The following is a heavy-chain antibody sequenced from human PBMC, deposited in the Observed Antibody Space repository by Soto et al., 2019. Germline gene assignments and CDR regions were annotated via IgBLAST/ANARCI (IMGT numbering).Heavy chain of an antibody. V-gene: IGHV3-15*07. CDR2: IKSKTDGGTK. Sequence: GGSLRLSCAASGFTFSNAWMNWVRQAPGKGLEWVGRIKSKTDGGTKDYPEPGKGRFTISRDDSNNTLYLQMNSLKTEDTAVYYCTSSFYDCWSGYYFPTLPFGAFDIWGQGTMVTVSS. CDR3: TSSFYDCWSGYYFPTLPFGAFDI. CDR1: GFTFSNAW. J-gene: IGHJ3*02. D-gene: IGHD3-3*01.